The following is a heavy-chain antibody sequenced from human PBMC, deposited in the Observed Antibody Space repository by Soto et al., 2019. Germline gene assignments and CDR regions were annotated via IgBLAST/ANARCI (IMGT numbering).Heavy chain of an antibody. Sequence: QVQLVQSGAEVKKPGSSVKVSCKASGGTFSSYTISWVRQAPGQGLEWMGRIIPILGIANYAQKFQGRVTITADKSTSTAYMELSSLRSEDTAVYCCASERSSWYGGEFDYWGQGTLVTVSS. J-gene: IGHJ4*02. CDR2: IIPILGIA. V-gene: IGHV1-69*02. CDR1: GGTFSSYT. CDR3: ASERSSWYGGEFDY. D-gene: IGHD6-13*01.